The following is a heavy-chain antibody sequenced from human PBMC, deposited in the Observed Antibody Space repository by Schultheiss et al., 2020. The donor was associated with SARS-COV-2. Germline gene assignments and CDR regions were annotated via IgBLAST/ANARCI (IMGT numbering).Heavy chain of an antibody. J-gene: IGHJ6*02. D-gene: IGHD6-13*01. CDR1: GFTFSSYA. Sequence: GESLKISCAASGFTFSSYAMHWVRQAPGKGLEWVAVISYDGSNKYYADSVKGRFTISRDNSKNTLYLQMNSLRAEDTAVYYCAKAKWQHPRMDVWGQGTTVTVSS. CDR2: ISYDGSNK. V-gene: IGHV3-30-3*01. CDR3: AKAKWQHPRMDV.